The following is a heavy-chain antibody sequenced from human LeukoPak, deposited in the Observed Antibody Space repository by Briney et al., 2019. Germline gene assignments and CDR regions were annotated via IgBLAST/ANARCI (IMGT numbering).Heavy chain of an antibody. CDR3: ARDCWEYYYDRVNGGWFDP. D-gene: IGHD3-22*01. Sequence: ASVKVSCKASGGTFSSYAISWVRQAPGQGLEWMGRIIPILGIANYAQKFQGRVTITADKSTSTAYMELSSLRSEDTAVYYCARDCWEYYYDRVNGGWFDPWGQGTLVTVSS. J-gene: IGHJ5*02. CDR2: IIPILGIA. V-gene: IGHV1-69*04. CDR1: GGTFSSYA.